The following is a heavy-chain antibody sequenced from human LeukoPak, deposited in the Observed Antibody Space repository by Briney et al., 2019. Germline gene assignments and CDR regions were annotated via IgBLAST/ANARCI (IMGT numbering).Heavy chain of an antibody. Sequence: PSETLSLTCTVSGGSISSSSYYWGWIRQPPGKGLEWIGSIYYSGSTYYNPSLKSRVTISVDTSKNQFSLKLSSVTAADTAVYYCASSPSSSWTNYYYYYGMDVWGQGTTVIVSS. J-gene: IGHJ6*02. CDR1: GGSISSSSYY. V-gene: IGHV4-39*01. CDR2: IYYSGST. D-gene: IGHD6-13*01. CDR3: ASSPSSSWTNYYYYYGMDV.